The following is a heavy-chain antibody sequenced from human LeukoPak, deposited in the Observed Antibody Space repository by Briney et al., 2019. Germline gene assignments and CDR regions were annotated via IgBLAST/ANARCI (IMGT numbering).Heavy chain of an antibody. V-gene: IGHV3-74*01. CDR3: ARVSGLGMNEYYQH. CDR1: GFSFADSW. J-gene: IGHJ1*01. Sequence: PGGSLRLSCAASGFSFADSWMHWVRQAPGKGLVWVSRINNDGGDTRYADSVRGRFTISRDNAKNTLYLQMNSLRAEDTAVYYCARVSGLGMNEYYQHWGQGTLVTVPS. CDR2: INNDGGDT. D-gene: IGHD3-10*01.